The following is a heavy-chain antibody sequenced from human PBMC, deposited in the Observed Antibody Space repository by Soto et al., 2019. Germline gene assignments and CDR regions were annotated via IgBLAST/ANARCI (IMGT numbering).Heavy chain of an antibody. CDR3: AREAIIVLAAPESYFDY. Sequence: GGSLRLSCAASGFDVSNTDMSWVRQAPGKGLEWVSVIYSGGYTNYADSVKGRFIVSRDSPKNTLYLQMDSLRAEDTAVYYCAREAIIVLAAPESYFDYWGQGTLVNVSS. CDR1: GFDVSNTD. CDR2: IYSGGYT. V-gene: IGHV3-66*01. J-gene: IGHJ4*02. D-gene: IGHD3-22*01.